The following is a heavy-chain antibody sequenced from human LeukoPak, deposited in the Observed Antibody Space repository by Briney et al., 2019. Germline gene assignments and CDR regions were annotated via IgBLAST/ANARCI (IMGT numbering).Heavy chain of an antibody. J-gene: IGHJ3*02. CDR2: TYYRSKWYN. Sequence: SQTLSLTCAISGDSVSSNSAAWNWIRQSPSRGLEWLGRTYYRSKWYNDYAVSMKSRITINPDTSKNQFSLQLNSVTAADTAVYYCARDNSLRTHGAFDIWGQGTMVTVSS. CDR3: ARDNSLRTHGAFDI. CDR1: GDSVSSNSAA. D-gene: IGHD2-2*01. V-gene: IGHV6-1*01.